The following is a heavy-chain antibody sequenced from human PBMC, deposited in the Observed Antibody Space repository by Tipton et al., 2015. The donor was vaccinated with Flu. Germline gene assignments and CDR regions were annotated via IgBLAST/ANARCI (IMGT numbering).Heavy chain of an antibody. CDR3: ARLSFYDVDLKNFYFED. CDR1: GFIFSDYC. J-gene: IGHJ4*02. Sequence: LRLSCAASGFIFSDYCLTWIRQAPGKGLEWIGDMSYSENTYYNPSLKSRVVISVDTSKNHFSLKLNSVTAADTAVYYCARLSFYDVDLKNFYFEDWGQGTLVTVSS. CDR2: MSYSENT. V-gene: IGHV4-34*08. D-gene: IGHD3-10*02.